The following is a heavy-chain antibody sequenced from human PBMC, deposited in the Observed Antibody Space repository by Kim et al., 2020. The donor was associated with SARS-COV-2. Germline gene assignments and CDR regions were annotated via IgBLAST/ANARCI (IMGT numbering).Heavy chain of an antibody. J-gene: IGHJ4*02. CDR2: ISSSGSTI. CDR1: GFTFSDYY. V-gene: IGHV3-11*04. Sequence: GGSLRLSCAASGFTFSDYYMSWIRQAPGKGLEWVSYISSSGSTIYYADSVKGRFTIYRDNAKNSLYLQMNSLRAEDTAVYYCARHYYDSSGYYDYWGQGTLVTVSS. CDR3: ARHYYDSSGYYDY. D-gene: IGHD3-22*01.